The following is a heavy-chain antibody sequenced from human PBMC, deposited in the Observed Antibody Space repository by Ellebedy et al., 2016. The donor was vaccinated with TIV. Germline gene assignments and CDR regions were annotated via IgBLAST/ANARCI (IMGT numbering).Heavy chain of an antibody. D-gene: IGHD3-22*01. CDR3: ARGGQPRYYDSSGAPEYFQH. CDR1: GYTFTSYG. V-gene: IGHV1-18*01. Sequence: AASVKVSCKASGYTFTSYGISWVRQAPGQGLEWMGWISAYNGNTNYAQKLQGRVTMTTDTSTSTAYMELRSLRSEDTAVYYCARGGQPRYYDSSGAPEYFQHWGQGTLVTVSS. J-gene: IGHJ1*01. CDR2: ISAYNGNT.